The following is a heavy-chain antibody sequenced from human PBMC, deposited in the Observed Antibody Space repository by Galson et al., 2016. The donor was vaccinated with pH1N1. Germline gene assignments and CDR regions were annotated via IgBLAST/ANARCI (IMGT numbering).Heavy chain of an antibody. CDR2: ISGYNGNT. V-gene: IGHV1-18*01. CDR1: GGIFSGYMFTSYG. J-gene: IGHJ5*02. CDR3: ARLSGSRWLDP. Sequence: SVKVSCKASGGIFSGYMFTSYGITWVRQAPGQGLEWMGLISGYNGNTNYAQKFRGRLTMTTDTSTTTAYMELRSLRSDDTAFYYCARLSGSRWLDPWGQGTLVTVSS. D-gene: IGHD3-10*01.